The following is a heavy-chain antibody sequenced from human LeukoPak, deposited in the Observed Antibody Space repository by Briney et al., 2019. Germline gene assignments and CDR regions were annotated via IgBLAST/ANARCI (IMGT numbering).Heavy chain of an antibody. CDR1: GGAISSHY. CDR2: TYFSGNI. J-gene: IGHJ4*02. Sequence: SETLSLTCTVSGGAISSHYWSWIRQPPGKGLEWIGYTYFSGNINYNPSLKSRVTISVDTSKTHFSLKLSSVTAADTAVYYCARYDSSGYSIEYWGQGTQVAVAS. CDR3: ARYDSSGYSIEY. V-gene: IGHV4-59*11. D-gene: IGHD3-22*01.